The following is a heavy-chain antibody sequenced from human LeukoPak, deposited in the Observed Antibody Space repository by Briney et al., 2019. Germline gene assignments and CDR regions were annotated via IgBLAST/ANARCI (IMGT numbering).Heavy chain of an antibody. CDR2: IIPIFGTA. CDR3: ADYDFWSGYYLN. Sequence: SVKVSCXASGGTFSSYAISWVRQAHGQGLEWMAGIIPIFGTANYAQKFQGRVTITTDESTSTAYMELSSLRSEDTAVYYCADYDFWSGYYLNWGQGTLVTVSS. D-gene: IGHD3-3*01. V-gene: IGHV1-69*05. CDR1: GGTFSSYA. J-gene: IGHJ4*02.